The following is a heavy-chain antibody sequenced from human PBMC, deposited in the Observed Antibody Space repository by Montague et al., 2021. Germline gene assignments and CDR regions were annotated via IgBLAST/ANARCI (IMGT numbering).Heavy chain of an antibody. Sequence: STNYNPSLKSRVTISVDTSKNQFSLKLSSVTAAYTAVYYCARDSHYYDSSGHFDYWGHGTMVTCSA. CDR3: ARDSHYYDSSGHFDY. CDR2: ST. D-gene: IGHD3-22*01. V-gene: IGHV4-59*01. J-gene: IGHJ4*01.